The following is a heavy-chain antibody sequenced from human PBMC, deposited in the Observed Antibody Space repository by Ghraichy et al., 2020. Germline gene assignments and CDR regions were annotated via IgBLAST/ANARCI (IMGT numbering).Heavy chain of an antibody. Sequence: GGSLRLSCAASGFTFSSYGMHWVRQAPGKGLEWVAVISYDGSNKYYADSVKGRFTISRDNSKNTLYLQMNSLRAEDTAVYYCAKTQIPGYCSSTSCYNGMDVWGQGTTVTVSS. V-gene: IGHV3-30*18. D-gene: IGHD2-2*01. J-gene: IGHJ6*02. CDR2: ISYDGSNK. CDR3: AKTQIPGYCSSTSCYNGMDV. CDR1: GFTFSSYG.